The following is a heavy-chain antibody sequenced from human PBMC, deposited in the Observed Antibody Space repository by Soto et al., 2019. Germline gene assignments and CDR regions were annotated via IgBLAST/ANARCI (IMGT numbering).Heavy chain of an antibody. CDR2: MSSASSTT. Sequence: SLRLSCATPGFTFGNFAMSWVRQAPGRGLEWVSGMSSASSTTYYGDSVKGRFTISRDTSKNTLYLQMNSLRAEDTAVYYCAKNKERELPRIIDYWGQGTLVTVSS. J-gene: IGHJ4*02. CDR1: GFTFGNFA. D-gene: IGHD1-7*01. V-gene: IGHV3-23*01. CDR3: AKNKERELPRIIDY.